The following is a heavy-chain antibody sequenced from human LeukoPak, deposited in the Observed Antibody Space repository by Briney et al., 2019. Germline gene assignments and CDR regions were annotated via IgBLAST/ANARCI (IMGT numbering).Heavy chain of an antibody. V-gene: IGHV4-59*12. CDR2: MHNSGSS. CDR3: TRRAEWLRNLLYV. D-gene: IGHD5-24*01. CDR1: FSLTFHTY. Sequence: SETLSLSYTLSFSLTFHTYLNSVRQPPGKGLEWLGYMHNSGSSKHSPSLKSPLTILIDTSKNQFSLQLTYVTTSDPAMYFCTRRAEWLRNLLYVWERGRMVSVSS. J-gene: IGHJ3*01.